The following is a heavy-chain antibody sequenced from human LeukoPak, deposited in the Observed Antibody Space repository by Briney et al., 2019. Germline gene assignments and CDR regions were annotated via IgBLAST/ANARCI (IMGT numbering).Heavy chain of an antibody. V-gene: IGHV3-11*06. D-gene: IGHD5-18*01. CDR1: GFTFSDYY. J-gene: IGHJ4*02. CDR3: ARGGGYSYGHLNFDY. CDR2: ISSSSSYT. Sequence: PGGSLRLSCAASGFTFSDYYMCWIRQAPGKGLEWVSYISSSSSYTNYADSVKGRFTISRDNAKNSLYLQMNSLRAEDTAVYYCARGGGYSYGHLNFDYWGQGTLVTVSS.